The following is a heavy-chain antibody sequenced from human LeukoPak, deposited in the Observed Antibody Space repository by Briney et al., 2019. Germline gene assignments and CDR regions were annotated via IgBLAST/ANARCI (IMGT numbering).Heavy chain of an antibody. CDR3: ARDGNQLTTVTSFDY. CDR2: ISSSSSYT. D-gene: IGHD4-17*01. CDR1: GFTSSDYY. V-gene: IGHV3-11*06. J-gene: IGHJ4*02. Sequence: GGSLRLSCAASGFTSSDYYMSWIRQAPGKGLEWVSYISSSSSYTNYADSVKDRFTISRDNAKNSLYLQMNSLRAEDTAVYYCARDGNQLTTVTSFDYWGQGTLVTVSS.